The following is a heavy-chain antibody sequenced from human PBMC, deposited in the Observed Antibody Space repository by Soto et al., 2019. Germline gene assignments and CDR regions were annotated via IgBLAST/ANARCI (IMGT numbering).Heavy chain of an antibody. CDR2: ISYDGSNK. CDR1: GFTFSSYG. J-gene: IGHJ4*02. Sequence: QVQLVESGGGVVQPGRSLRLSCAASGFTFSSYGMHWVRQAPGKGLEWVAVISYDGSNKYYADSVKDRFTISRDNSKNTLYLQMNSLRAEDTAVYYCAKDRRAAFDYWGQGTLVTVSS. V-gene: IGHV3-30*18. CDR3: AKDRRAAFDY. D-gene: IGHD6-25*01.